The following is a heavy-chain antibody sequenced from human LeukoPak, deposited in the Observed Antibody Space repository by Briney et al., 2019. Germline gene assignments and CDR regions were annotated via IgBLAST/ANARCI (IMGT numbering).Heavy chain of an antibody. CDR2: INPNSGGT. D-gene: IGHD6-13*01. V-gene: IGHV1-2*02. CDR3: ARGRAIAAAGARLFDY. CDR1: GYTFTGYY. Sequence: ASVKVSCKASGYTFTGYYMHWVRQAPGQGHEWMGWINPNSGGTSYAQKFQGRVTMTRDTSISTAYMELSRLRSDDTAVYYCARGRAIAAAGARLFDYWGQGTLVTVSS. J-gene: IGHJ4*02.